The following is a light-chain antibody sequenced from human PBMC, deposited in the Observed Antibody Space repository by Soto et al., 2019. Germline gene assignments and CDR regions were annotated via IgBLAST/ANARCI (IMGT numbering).Light chain of an antibody. CDR2: GAS. V-gene: IGKV3-20*01. CDR1: QSVSSSY. Sequence: EIVLTQSPGTLSLSPGERATLSCRASQSVSSSYLAWYQQKPGQAPRLLIYGASSRATGIPDRFSGSGSGTDFTLTISRLEPEYFAVYYCQQYGSSPWITFGQGTRLEIK. CDR3: QQYGSSPWIT. J-gene: IGKJ5*01.